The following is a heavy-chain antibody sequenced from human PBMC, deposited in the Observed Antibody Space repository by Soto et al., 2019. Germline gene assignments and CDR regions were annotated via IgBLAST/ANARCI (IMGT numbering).Heavy chain of an antibody. CDR3: ARDKITGLFDY. CDR1: GGSFSGYS. V-gene: IGHV4-34*01. Sequence: QVQLQQWGAGLLKPSETLSLTCAVYGGSFSGYSWTWIRQPPGTGLEWIGEINHTGSTNYNPSLKSRVTISVDTSKNPLSLKLTSVTAADTAVYYCARDKITGLFDYWGQGTLVTVSS. J-gene: IGHJ4*02. CDR2: INHTGST. D-gene: IGHD2-8*02.